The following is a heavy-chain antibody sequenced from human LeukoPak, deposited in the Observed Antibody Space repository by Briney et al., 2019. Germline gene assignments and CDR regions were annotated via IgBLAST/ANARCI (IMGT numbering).Heavy chain of an antibody. Sequence: SETLSLTCTVSGGSISSYYWSWIRQPPGKGLEWIGYIYYSGSTNYNPSLKSRVTISVDTSKNQFSLKLSSVTAADTAVYYCARVGGYCSSTSCHDAFDIWGQGTWVTVS. CDR3: ARVGGYCSSTSCHDAFDI. V-gene: IGHV4-59*01. CDR1: GGSISSYY. J-gene: IGHJ3*02. D-gene: IGHD2-2*01. CDR2: IYYSGST.